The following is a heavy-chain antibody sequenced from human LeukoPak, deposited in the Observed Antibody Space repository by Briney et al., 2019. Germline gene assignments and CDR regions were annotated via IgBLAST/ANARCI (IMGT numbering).Heavy chain of an antibody. D-gene: IGHD3-10*01. Sequence: PSETLSLTCTVSGGSISSSSYYWGWIRQPPGKGREGIGSIYYSGSTYYNPSLKSRVTISVDTSKNQFSLKLSSVTAADTAVYYCARRYYGSGSWRPWGQGTLVTVSS. V-gene: IGHV4-39*01. CDR3: ARRYYGSGSWRP. J-gene: IGHJ5*02. CDR1: GGSISSSSYY. CDR2: IYYSGST.